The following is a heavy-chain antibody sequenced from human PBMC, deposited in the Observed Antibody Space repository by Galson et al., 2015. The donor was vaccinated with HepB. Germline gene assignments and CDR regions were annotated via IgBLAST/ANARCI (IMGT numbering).Heavy chain of an antibody. CDR3: ARDGTIVLGGAFDI. V-gene: IGHV3-23*01. CDR2: VSGSGGST. CDR1: GFTFNSYA. Sequence: SLRLSCAASGFTFNSYAMSWVRQAPGKGLEWVSAVSGSGGSTYYADSVKGRFTISRDNSKNTLYLQMNSLGAEDTAVYYCARDGTIVLGGAFDIWGQGTMVTVSS. D-gene: IGHD2-8*01. J-gene: IGHJ3*02.